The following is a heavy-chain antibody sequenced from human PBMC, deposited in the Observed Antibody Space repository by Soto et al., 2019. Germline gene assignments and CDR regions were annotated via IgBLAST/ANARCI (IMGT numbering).Heavy chain of an antibody. J-gene: IGHJ4*02. V-gene: IGHV5-10-1*01. CDR1: GYIFTGFW. D-gene: IGHD3-9*01. CDR2: INPTDSST. Sequence: GESLKISCKGSGYIFTGFWITWVRQMPGKGLEWMGSINPTDSSTSYTASFQGHVTISTDKSITTAYLEWSSLKASDTAMYYCARQADILTGYLYWGQGTLVTVSS. CDR3: ARQADILTGYLY.